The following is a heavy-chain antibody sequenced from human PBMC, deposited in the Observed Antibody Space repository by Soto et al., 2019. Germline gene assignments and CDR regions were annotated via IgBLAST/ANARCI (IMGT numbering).Heavy chain of an antibody. Sequence: GGSLRLSCAASGFTFDDYAMHWVRQAPGKGLEWVSGISWNSGSIGYADSVKGRFTISRDNAKNSLYLQMNSLRAEDTALYYCAKDARVAVAGSPYFQHWGQGTLVTVSS. V-gene: IGHV3-9*01. CDR1: GFTFDDYA. J-gene: IGHJ1*01. CDR3: AKDARVAVAGSPYFQH. CDR2: ISWNSGSI. D-gene: IGHD6-19*01.